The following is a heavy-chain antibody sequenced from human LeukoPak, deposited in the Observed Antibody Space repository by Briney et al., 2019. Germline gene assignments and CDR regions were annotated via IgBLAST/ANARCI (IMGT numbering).Heavy chain of an antibody. CDR3: AKPELLWFGEFNYDY. D-gene: IGHD3-10*01. Sequence: GGSLRLSCAASGFTFSSYRMHWVRQAPGKGLEWVAFIRYDGSNKYYADSVKGRFTISRDNSKNTLYLQMNSLRAEDTAVYHCAKPELLWFGEFNYDYWGQGTLVTVSS. CDR1: GFTFSSYR. V-gene: IGHV3-30*02. J-gene: IGHJ4*02. CDR2: IRYDGSNK.